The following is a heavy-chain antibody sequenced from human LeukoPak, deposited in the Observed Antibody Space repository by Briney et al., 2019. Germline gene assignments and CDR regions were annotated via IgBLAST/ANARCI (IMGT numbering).Heavy chain of an antibody. Sequence: SETLSLTCGVYGGSFSGYYWSWIRQPPGKGLEWIGEINDSGRSNYKSSLKSRVTISEDASKNQFSLKLSSVTAADTAVYYCARHDSSGPYNAFDIWGQGTMVTVSS. J-gene: IGHJ3*02. CDR3: ARHDSSGPYNAFDI. CDR2: INDSGRS. D-gene: IGHD3-22*01. V-gene: IGHV4-34*01. CDR1: GGSFSGYY.